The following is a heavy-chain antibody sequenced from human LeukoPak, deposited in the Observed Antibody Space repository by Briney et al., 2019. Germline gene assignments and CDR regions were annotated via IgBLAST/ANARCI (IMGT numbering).Heavy chain of an antibody. Sequence: ASVKVSCKASGYTFSNYVLTWVRQAPGQGFEWMGRISIYTGNSNYAQKFQDRVTMTTDTSTSTAYTELRNLSSDDTAAYYCARTMTTMTTHGELDFWGQGTLVTVSS. V-gene: IGHV1-18*01. CDR2: ISIYTGNS. J-gene: IGHJ4*02. CDR1: GYTFSNYV. CDR3: ARTMTTMTTHGELDF. D-gene: IGHD4-17*01.